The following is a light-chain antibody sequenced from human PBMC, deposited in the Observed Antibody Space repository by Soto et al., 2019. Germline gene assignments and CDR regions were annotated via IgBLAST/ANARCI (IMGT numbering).Light chain of an antibody. CDR1: QSVSKF. CDR3: QRRDSWPLT. J-gene: IGKJ4*01. CDR2: DAS. Sequence: EIVLTQSPATLSLSPGERATLSCRASQSVSKFLAWYQQKPGQAPRLLIYDASNRATGIPARFSGSGSGTDFTLTISSLEPEDFAVYYCQRRDSWPLTFGGGTKVEMK. V-gene: IGKV3-11*01.